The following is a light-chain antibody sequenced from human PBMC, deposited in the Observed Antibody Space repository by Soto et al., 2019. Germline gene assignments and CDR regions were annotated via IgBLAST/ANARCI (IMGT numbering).Light chain of an antibody. V-gene: IGLV1-40*01. Sequence: QSVLTQPPSVSGAPGQRVTISCTGSSSNIGAGYDVHWYQQLPGTAPKLLIYGNSNRPSGATDRFSGSKSGTSASLAITGLQAEDEADYYGQSYDTSLSGSDVVFGGGTKVTVL. CDR2: GNS. CDR3: QSYDTSLSGSDVV. CDR1: SSNIGAGYD. J-gene: IGLJ2*01.